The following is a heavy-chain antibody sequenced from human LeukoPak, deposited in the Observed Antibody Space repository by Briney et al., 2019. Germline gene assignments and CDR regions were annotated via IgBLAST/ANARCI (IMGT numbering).Heavy chain of an antibody. CDR3: ARVGSSWTRDYYFDY. D-gene: IGHD6-13*01. V-gene: IGHV4-39*07. CDR2: ISYGGSS. J-gene: IGHJ4*02. Sequence: SETLSLTCTVSGVSISSSSYYWGWIRQPPGKGLEWIGSISYGGSSYYNPSPKSRVTMSVDTSKNQFSLKLRSVTAADTALYYCARVGSSWTRDYYFDYWGQGTLVTVSS. CDR1: GVSISSSSYY.